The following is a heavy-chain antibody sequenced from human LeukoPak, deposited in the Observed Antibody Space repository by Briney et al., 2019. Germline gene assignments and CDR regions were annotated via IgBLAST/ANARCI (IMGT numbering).Heavy chain of an antibody. CDR2: IYYSGST. J-gene: IGHJ5*02. Sequence: PSETLSLPCTVSGGSISIYYWSWIRQPPGKGREWIGYIYYSGSTNYNPSLKSRVTISVDKSKNQFSLKLSSVTAADTAVYYCARQGGDCSSTSCYSTGWFDPWGQGTLVTVSS. CDR1: GGSISIYY. V-gene: IGHV4-59*01. CDR3: ARQGGDCSSTSCYSTGWFDP. D-gene: IGHD2-2*03.